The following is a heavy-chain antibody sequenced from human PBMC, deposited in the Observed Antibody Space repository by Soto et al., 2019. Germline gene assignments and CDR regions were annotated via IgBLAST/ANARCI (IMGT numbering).Heavy chain of an antibody. CDR1: GVSLTSGNW. V-gene: IGHV4-4*02. Sequence: SETLSLTCAVSGVSLTSGNWWTWVRQSPQRGLEYIGVIFHHGTANYYPSFERRVAMSVDTSRNQFSLKLTSVTAADTAVYFCARLVYDTRLNYMYFDFWGPGTLVTVSS. J-gene: IGHJ4*02. CDR2: IFHHGTA. D-gene: IGHD3-10*01. CDR3: ARLVYDTRLNYMYFDF.